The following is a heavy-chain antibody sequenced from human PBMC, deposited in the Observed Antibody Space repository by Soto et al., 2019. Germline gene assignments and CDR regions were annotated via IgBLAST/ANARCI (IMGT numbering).Heavy chain of an antibody. CDR3: ARDNGRDYDILTGYYTTYYYYGMDV. CDR2: ISAYNGNT. J-gene: IGHJ6*02. V-gene: IGHV1-18*01. D-gene: IGHD3-9*01. Sequence: ASVKVSCKASGYTFTSYGISWVRQAPGQGLEWMGWISAYNGNTNYAQKLQGRVTMTTDTSTSTAYMELRSLRSDDTAVYYCARDNGRDYDILTGYYTTYYYYGMDVWGQGTTVTVSS. CDR1: GYTFTSYG.